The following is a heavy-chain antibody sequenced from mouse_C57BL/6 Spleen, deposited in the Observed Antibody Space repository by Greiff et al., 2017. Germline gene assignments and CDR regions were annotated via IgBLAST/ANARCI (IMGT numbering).Heavy chain of an antibody. D-gene: IGHD1-1*01. V-gene: IGHV1-15*01. CDR2: IDPETGGT. CDR3: TREGGNYYGSSYTSDAMDY. Sequence: VKLVESGAELVRPGASVTLSCKASGYTFTDYEMHWVKQTPVHGLEWIGAIDPETGGTAYNQKFKGKAILTADKSSSTAYMELRSLTSEDSAVYYCTREGGNYYGSSYTSDAMDYWGQGTSVTVSS. CDR1: GYTFTDYE. J-gene: IGHJ4*01.